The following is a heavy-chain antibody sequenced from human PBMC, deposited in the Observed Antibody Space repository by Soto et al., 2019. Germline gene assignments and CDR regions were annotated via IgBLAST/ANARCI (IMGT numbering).Heavy chain of an antibody. CDR1: GFTSSSYS. CDR3: ARYYGDYEYYYYYMDV. CDR2: ISSSSSYI. Sequence: GGSLRLSCAASGFTSSSYSMNWVRQAPGKGLEWVSSISSSSSYIYYADSVKGRFTISRDNAKNSLYLQMNSLRAEDTAVYYCARYYGDYEYYYYYMDVWGKGTTVTVSS. V-gene: IGHV3-21*01. J-gene: IGHJ6*03. D-gene: IGHD4-17*01.